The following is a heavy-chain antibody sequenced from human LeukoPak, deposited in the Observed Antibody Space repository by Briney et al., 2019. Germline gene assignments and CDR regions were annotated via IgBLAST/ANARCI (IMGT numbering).Heavy chain of an antibody. CDR3: ARGSRRRYCSSTSCWYYFDD. V-gene: IGHV1-8*03. CDR1: GYTFTSYD. J-gene: IGHJ4*02. D-gene: IGHD2-2*01. CDR2: MNPNSGNT. Sequence: ASVKVSCKASGYTFTSYDINWVRQATGQGLEWVGGMNPNSGNTGYAQKFQGRVTITRNTSISTAYMELSRLSSEDTAVYCCARGSRRRYCSSTSCWYYFDDWGQGTLVTVSS.